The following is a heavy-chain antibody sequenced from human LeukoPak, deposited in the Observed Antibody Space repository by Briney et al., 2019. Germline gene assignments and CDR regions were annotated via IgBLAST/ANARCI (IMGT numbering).Heavy chain of an antibody. Sequence: PSETLSLTCAISGGSIPRYYWSVIRQTPGKGLEWIGYLLYSGSTNYNPSLRSRVTMSIDTSKNQFSLKLRSVTAADTAVYYCAKGAYSNYLSVGYWGQGILVTVSS. V-gene: IGHV4-59*01. CDR3: AKGAYSNYLSVGY. CDR2: LLYSGST. D-gene: IGHD4-11*01. J-gene: IGHJ4*02. CDR1: GGSIPRYY.